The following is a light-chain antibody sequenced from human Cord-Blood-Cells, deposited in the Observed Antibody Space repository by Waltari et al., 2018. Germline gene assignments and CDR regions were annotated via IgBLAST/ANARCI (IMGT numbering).Light chain of an antibody. CDR2: DAS. CDR1: QSISSW. V-gene: IGKV1-5*01. CDR3: QQYNSWT. Sequence: DIQMTQSPSTLSASVGDRVTITCRASQSISSWLAWYQQKPGKAPKLLIYDASSLESGVPSRFSGSGSGTEFTLTISSLQPDAFATYYCQQYNSWTFGQGTKVEIK. J-gene: IGKJ1*01.